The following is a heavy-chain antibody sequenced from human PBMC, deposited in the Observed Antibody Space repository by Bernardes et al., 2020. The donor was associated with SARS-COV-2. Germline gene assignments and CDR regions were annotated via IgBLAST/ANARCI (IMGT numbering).Heavy chain of an antibody. D-gene: IGHD3-22*01. V-gene: IGHV3-13*01. CDR2: IGTAGDT. Sequence: GGSLRLSCAASGFTFSSYDMHWVRQATGKGLEWVSAIGTAGDTYYPGSVKGRFTISRENAKNSLYLQMNSLRAGDTAVYYCARGYYDSSGYYTTGDYYFDYWGQGTLVTVSS. CDR3: ARGYYDSSGYYTTGDYYFDY. CDR1: GFTFSSYD. J-gene: IGHJ4*02.